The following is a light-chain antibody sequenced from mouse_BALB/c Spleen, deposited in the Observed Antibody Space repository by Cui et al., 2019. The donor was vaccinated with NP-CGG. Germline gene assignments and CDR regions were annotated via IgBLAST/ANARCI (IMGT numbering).Light chain of an antibody. Sequence: QAVVTQESALTTSPGETVTLTGRSSTGAVTTSNYANWVQEKPDDLFTGLIGGTNNRAPGVPARFSGSLIGDKAALTITGAQTEDEAIYFCALWYSNHWVFGGGTKLTVL. CDR1: TGAVTTSNY. V-gene: IGLV1*01. CDR3: ALWYSNHWV. CDR2: GTN. J-gene: IGLJ1*01.